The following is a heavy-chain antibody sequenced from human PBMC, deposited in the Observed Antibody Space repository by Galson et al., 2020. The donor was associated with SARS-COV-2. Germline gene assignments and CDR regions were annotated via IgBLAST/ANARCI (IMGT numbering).Heavy chain of an antibody. CDR1: GDSISSNYW. J-gene: IGHJ5*02. Sequence: SETLSLTCAVSGDSISSNYWWNWVRQPPRKGLEWIGKIYHRGNSIHNPSLESRITISIDKSRNQFSLKLNSVTAADTAVYYCARSDTLQGFLPIDLWGQGTLGTVSS. CDR3: ARSDTLQGFLPIDL. V-gene: IGHV4-4*02. CDR2: IYHRGNS.